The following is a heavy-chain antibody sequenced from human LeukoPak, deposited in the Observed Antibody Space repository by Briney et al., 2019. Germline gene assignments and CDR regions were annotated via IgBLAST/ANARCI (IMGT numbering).Heavy chain of an antibody. CDR2: IYHSGST. CDR1: GGSVSDYY. CDR3: AREGQGYSSGSFDY. D-gene: IGHD6-19*01. J-gene: IGHJ4*02. Sequence: SETLSLTCTVSGGSVSDYYWGWIRQPPGKGLEWIGSIYHSGSTYYNPSLKSRVTISVDTSKNQFSLKLSSVTAADTAVYYCAREGQGYSSGSFDYWGQGTLVTVSS. V-gene: IGHV4-38-2*02.